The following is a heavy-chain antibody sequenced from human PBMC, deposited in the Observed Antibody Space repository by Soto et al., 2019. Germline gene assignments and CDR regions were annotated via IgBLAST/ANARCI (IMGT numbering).Heavy chain of an antibody. V-gene: IGHV3-11*01. Sequence: GGSLRLSCAASGFTFSDYYMSWIRQAPGKGLEWVSYISSSGSTIYYADSVKGRFTISRDNAKNSLYLQMNSPRAEDTAVYYCASWMSSSGTIHWGQGTLVTVSS. CDR2: ISSSGSTI. J-gene: IGHJ4*02. CDR3: ASWMSSSGTIH. CDR1: GFTFSDYY. D-gene: IGHD6-6*01.